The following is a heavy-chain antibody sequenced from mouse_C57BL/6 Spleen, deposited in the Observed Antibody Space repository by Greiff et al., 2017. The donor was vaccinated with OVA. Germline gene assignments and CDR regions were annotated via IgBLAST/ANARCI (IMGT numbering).Heavy chain of an antibody. Sequence: QVQLQQPGAELVKPGASVKLSCKASGYTFTSYWMQWVKQRPGQGLEWIGEIDPSDSYTNYNQKFQGKATLTVDTSSSTAYMQLSSLTSEDSAVYYCARDKGRNSWFAYWGQGTLVTVSA. V-gene: IGHV1-50*01. CDR1: GYTFTSYW. CDR2: IDPSDSYT. CDR3: ARDKGRNSWFAY. J-gene: IGHJ3*01.